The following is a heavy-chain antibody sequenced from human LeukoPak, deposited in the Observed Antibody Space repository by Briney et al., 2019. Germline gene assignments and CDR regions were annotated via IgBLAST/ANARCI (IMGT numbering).Heavy chain of an antibody. Sequence: GTSLRLSCGASGFXFSSYGMHWVRQAPGKGLEWVALISYDGSNKYYADSVKGRFTISRDNSENMLYLHMNSLRAEDTAVYFCAKVQLERRLLLPNFDYWGQGTLLTVSS. V-gene: IGHV3-30*18. CDR2: ISYDGSNK. CDR3: AKVQLERRLLLPNFDY. CDR1: GFXFSSYG. D-gene: IGHD1-1*01. J-gene: IGHJ4*02.